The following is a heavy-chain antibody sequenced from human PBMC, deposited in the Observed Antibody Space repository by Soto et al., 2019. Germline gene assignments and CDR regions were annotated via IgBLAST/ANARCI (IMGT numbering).Heavy chain of an antibody. CDR1: PRSLSSDH. Sequence: PSETLSLTCTASPRSLSSDHWGGIRPPPCKGLDWIGYIYYIGSTKYNPSLKSRVTISVDTSNNQFSLKVRSVTAADTAVYYCARDSGRLDAFDLWGQGTMVTVS. D-gene: IGHD1-26*01. CDR2: IYYIGST. V-gene: IGHV4-59*01. J-gene: IGHJ3*01. CDR3: ARDSGRLDAFDL.